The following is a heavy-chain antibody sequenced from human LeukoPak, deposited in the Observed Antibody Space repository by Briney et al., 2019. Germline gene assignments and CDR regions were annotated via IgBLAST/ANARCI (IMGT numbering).Heavy chain of an antibody. V-gene: IGHV3-23*01. CDR1: GFTFSSYG. Sequence: PGGSLRLSCAASGFTFSSYGLTWVRQAPGKGLEWVSTISGSGGSTFYADSVKGRFTISRDNSKNTLYLQTNSLRPEDTAVYYCARARPSMWIDYWGQGTLVTVSS. D-gene: IGHD5-12*01. CDR2: ISGSGGST. CDR3: ARARPSMWIDY. J-gene: IGHJ4*02.